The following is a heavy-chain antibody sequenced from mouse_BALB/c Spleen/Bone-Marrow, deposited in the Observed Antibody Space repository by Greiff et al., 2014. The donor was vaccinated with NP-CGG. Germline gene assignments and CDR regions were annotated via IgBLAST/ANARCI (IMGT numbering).Heavy chain of an antibody. V-gene: IGHV1S56*01. Sequence: QVQLQQPGPELVKPGASVRISCKASGYTFTSYYIHWVKQRPGQGLEWIGWIYPGNVNTKYNEKFKGKATLTADKSSSTAYMQPSSLTSEDSAVYFWARSPGSSPAWFAYWGQGTLVTVSA. CDR2: IYPGNVNT. CDR1: GYTFTSYY. CDR3: ARSPGSSPAWFAY. D-gene: IGHD1-1*01. J-gene: IGHJ3*01.